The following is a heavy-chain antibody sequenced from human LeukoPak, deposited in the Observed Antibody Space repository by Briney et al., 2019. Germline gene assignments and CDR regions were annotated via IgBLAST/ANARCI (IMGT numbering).Heavy chain of an antibody. J-gene: IGHJ3*02. V-gene: IGHV1-24*01. CDR2: FGPEDGET. CDR3: AIGAMGI. Sequence: ASVKVSCKVSGYSLTEVSMHLVRQAPGKGLEWMGGFGPEDGETIYAQNFQGRVTVTEDTFTDTAYMELNSLRSEDTAVYYCAIGAMGIWGQGTMVTVSS. D-gene: IGHD5-24*01. CDR1: GYSLTEVS.